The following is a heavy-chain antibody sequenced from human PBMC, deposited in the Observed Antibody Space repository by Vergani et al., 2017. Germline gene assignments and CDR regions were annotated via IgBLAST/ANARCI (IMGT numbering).Heavy chain of an antibody. J-gene: IGHJ4*02. D-gene: IGHD5-18*01. V-gene: IGHV4-31*03. CDR3: ARESRTWIQLWLKSYYFDY. CDR1: GGSISSGGYY. CDR2: IYYSGST. Sequence: QVQLQDSGPGLVKPSQTLSLTCTVSGGSISSGGYYWSWIRQHPGKGLEWIGYIYYSGSTYYNPSLKSRVTISVDTSKNQFSLKLSSVTAADTAVYYCARESRTWIQLWLKSYYFDYWGQGTLVTVSS.